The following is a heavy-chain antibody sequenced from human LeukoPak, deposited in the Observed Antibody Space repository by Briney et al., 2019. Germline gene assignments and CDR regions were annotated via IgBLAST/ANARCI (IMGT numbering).Heavy chain of an antibody. V-gene: IGHV3-30*03. CDR1: GFTFSSYG. D-gene: IGHD2-21*01. CDR3: ARERDDGCWPSDY. Sequence: GRSLRLSRAAAGFTFSSYGMHWVREAPGRGREWGAYISYDGSKKYYADCVKGRLTISRDNSQKTLSPQMNSLRAEDTAVYYCARERDDGCWPSDYWGQGTLVTVSS. CDR2: ISYDGSKK. J-gene: IGHJ4*02.